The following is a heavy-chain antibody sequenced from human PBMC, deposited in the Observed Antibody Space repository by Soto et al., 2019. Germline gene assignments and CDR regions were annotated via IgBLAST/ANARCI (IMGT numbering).Heavy chain of an antibody. CDR2: IWYDGSNK. J-gene: IGHJ6*02. CDR1: GFTFSSYG. D-gene: IGHD6-13*01. V-gene: IGHV3-33*01. Sequence: PGGSLRLSCAASGFTFSSYGMHWVRQAPGKGLEWVAVIWYDGSNKYYADSVKGRFTISRDNSKNTLYLQMNSLRAEDTAVYYCARGAAAGTPYYYYGMDVWGQGTTVTVSS. CDR3: ARGAAAGTPYYYYGMDV.